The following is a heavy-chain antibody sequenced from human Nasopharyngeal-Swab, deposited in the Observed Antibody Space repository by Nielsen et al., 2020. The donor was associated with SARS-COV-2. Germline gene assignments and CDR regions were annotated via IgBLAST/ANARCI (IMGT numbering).Heavy chain of an antibody. CDR1: GGSISSYY. J-gene: IGHJ4*02. Sequence: SETRSLTCTVSGGSISSYYWSWIRQPPGKGLEWIGYISYSGTTEYNPSLKSRVIILVDTSKSQFSLQLSSVTAADTAVYYCAAFQGGYSYGYIHWGQGTLVTVSS. V-gene: IGHV4-59*08. CDR2: ISYSGTT. D-gene: IGHD5-18*01. CDR3: AAFQGGYSYGYIH.